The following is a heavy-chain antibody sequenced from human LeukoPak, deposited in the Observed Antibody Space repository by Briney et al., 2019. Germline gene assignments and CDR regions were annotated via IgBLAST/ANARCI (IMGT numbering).Heavy chain of an antibody. J-gene: IGHJ4*02. CDR3: ARWWRGTSY. CDR1: GYSFTTYS. Sequence: ASVKVSCKASGYSFTTYSITWVRQAPGQGLEWMGWISPDNGNTYYARRLQGRVSMTTDTATTTAYLELRSLTSDDTGAYYCARWWRGTSYWGQGTQVTVSS. V-gene: IGHV1-18*01. CDR2: ISPDNGNT. D-gene: IGHD1-26*01.